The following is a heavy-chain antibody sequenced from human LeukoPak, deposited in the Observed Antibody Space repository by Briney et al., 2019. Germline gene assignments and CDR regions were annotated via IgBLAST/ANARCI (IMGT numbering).Heavy chain of an antibody. CDR1: GFTFSSYE. CDR2: ISGRGSTI. CDR3: AKGYSSGWYSWWYFDL. D-gene: IGHD6-19*01. J-gene: IGHJ2*01. V-gene: IGHV3-48*03. Sequence: QPGGSLRLSCAASGFTFSSYEMNWVRQAPGKGLEWVSYISGRGSTIYYADSVKGRFTISRDNAKNSLYLQMNSLRAEDTAVYYCAKGYSSGWYSWWYFDLWGRGTLVTVSS.